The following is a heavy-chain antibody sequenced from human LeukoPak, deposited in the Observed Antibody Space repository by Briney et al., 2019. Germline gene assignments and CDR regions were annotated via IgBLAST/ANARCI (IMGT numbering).Heavy chain of an antibody. CDR1: GFTFSTYG. CDR2: IRYDGSNK. Sequence: GGSLRLSCAASGFTFSTYGMHWVRQAPGKGLEWVAFIRYDGSNKYYAESVKGRFTISRDNSKNTLYLQMNSLRAEDTAVYYCAKEVGIQAITLFDHGGQGTLVTVSS. CDR3: AKEVGIQAITLFDH. J-gene: IGHJ4*02. D-gene: IGHD5-12*01. V-gene: IGHV3-30*02.